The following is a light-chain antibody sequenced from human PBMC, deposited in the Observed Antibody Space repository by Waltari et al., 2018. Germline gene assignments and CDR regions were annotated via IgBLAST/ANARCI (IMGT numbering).Light chain of an antibody. J-gene: IGLJ1*01. CDR1: SRDVGRYNY. V-gene: IGLV2-14*01. CDR2: EVS. Sequence: QSALTQPASVSGSPGQSITISCTGTSRDVGRYNYVSWYQQHPGKAPKLMIYEVSNRPSGVSNRFSGSKSGNTASLTISGLQAEDEADYYCSSYTSSSTRVFGTGTKVTVL. CDR3: SSYTSSSTRV.